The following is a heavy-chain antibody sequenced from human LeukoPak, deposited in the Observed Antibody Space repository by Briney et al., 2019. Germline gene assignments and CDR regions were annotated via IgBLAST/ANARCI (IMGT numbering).Heavy chain of an antibody. CDR1: GFTFSSYS. Sequence: PGGSLRLSCAASGFTFSSYSMNWVRQAPGKGRDWVALMSPDGNNKYYADCVKGRFTISRDNSKNTVDLQLNSMRAEDTAVYYCARDLIGSYTFDYCGQGTLVTVSS. CDR3: ARDLIGSYTFDY. J-gene: IGHJ4*02. CDR2: MSPDGNNK. V-gene: IGHV3-30*03. D-gene: IGHD1-26*01.